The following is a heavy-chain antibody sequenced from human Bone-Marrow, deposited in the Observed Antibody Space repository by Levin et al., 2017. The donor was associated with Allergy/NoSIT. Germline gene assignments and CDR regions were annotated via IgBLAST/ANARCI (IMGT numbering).Heavy chain of an antibody. Sequence: SVKVSCKASGFTFTSSAVQWVRQARGQRLEWIGWIVVGSGNTNYAQKFQERVTITRDMSTSTAYMELSSLRSEDTAVYYCAADFTMIVVPRVWYYYGMDVWGQGTTVTVSS. D-gene: IGHD3-22*01. CDR1: GFTFTSSA. CDR2: IVVGSGNT. J-gene: IGHJ6*02. V-gene: IGHV1-58*01. CDR3: AADFTMIVVPRVWYYYGMDV.